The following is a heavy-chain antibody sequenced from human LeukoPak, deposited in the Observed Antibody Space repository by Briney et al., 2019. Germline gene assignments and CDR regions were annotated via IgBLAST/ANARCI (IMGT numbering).Heavy chain of an antibody. Sequence: PSETLSLTCAVYGGSFSGYYWSWIRQPPGKGLEWIGEINHSGSTNYNPSLKSRVTISVDTSKNQFSLKLSSVTAADTAVYYCARGSYYDSSGYYGPRIYYFDYWGQGTLVTVSS. CDR3: ARGSYYDSSGYYGPRIYYFDY. J-gene: IGHJ4*02. V-gene: IGHV4-34*01. CDR2: INHSGST. D-gene: IGHD3-22*01. CDR1: GGSFSGYY.